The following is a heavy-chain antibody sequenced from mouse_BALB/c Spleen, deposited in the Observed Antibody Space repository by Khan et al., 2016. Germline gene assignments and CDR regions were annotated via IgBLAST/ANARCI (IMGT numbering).Heavy chain of an antibody. J-gene: IGHJ3*01. Sequence: EVQLQESGPGLVKPSQSLSLTCTVTGYSITSDYAWNWIRQFPGNKLEWMGFISYSGSTRYNPSLKSRISITRETSKNQYFLQLNSVTTEDTATXYCARSLLAWFAYWGQGTLVTVSA. V-gene: IGHV3-2*02. CDR1: GYSITSDYA. D-gene: IGHD2-1*01. CDR3: ARSLLAWFAY. CDR2: ISYSGST.